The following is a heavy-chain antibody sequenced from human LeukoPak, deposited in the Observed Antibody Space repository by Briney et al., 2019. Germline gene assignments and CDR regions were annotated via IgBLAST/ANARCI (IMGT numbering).Heavy chain of an antibody. Sequence: GGSLRLSCAASGFTFSSYSMNWVRQAPGKGLEWVSFISRGGGTIYYADSVKGRFTISRDNAKNSLYLQVNSLRAEDTAVYYCASQYYYDSSGYYNSNWFDPWGQGTLVTVSS. CDR1: GFTFSSYS. V-gene: IGHV3-48*04. CDR3: ASQYYYDSSGYYNSNWFDP. D-gene: IGHD3-22*01. CDR2: ISRGGGTI. J-gene: IGHJ5*02.